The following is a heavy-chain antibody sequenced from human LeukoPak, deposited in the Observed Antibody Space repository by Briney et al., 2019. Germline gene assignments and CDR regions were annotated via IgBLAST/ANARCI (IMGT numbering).Heavy chain of an antibody. CDR1: GFTFDDYA. J-gene: IGHJ4*02. V-gene: IGHV3-43*02. Sequence: GGSLRLSCAASGFTFDDYAMHWVRQAPGKGLEWVSLISRDGGSTFYADSVKGRFTISRDNSRNSLYLQMNSLRTEDTALYYCAREGPIAVAAYFDYWGQGTRVTVSS. CDR2: ISRDGGST. D-gene: IGHD6-19*01. CDR3: AREGPIAVAAYFDY.